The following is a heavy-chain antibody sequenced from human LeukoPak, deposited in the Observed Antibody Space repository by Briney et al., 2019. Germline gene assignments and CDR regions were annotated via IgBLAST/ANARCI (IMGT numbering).Heavy chain of an antibody. J-gene: IGHJ4*02. D-gene: IGHD3-22*01. CDR2: IYYSGST. V-gene: IGHV4-39*01. Sequence: SETLTLTCTVSGGSISSSSYYWGWIRQPPGKGLEWIGTIYYSGSTYYNPSLKSRVTISVDTSKNQFSLKLSSVTAADTAVYYCARRPLNYYDSSGYLLTFLDYWGQGTLVTVSS. CDR3: ARRPLNYYDSSGYLLTFLDY. CDR1: GGSISSSSYY.